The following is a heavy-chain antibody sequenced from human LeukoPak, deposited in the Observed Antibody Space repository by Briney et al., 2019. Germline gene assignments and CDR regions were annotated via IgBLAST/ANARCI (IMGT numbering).Heavy chain of an antibody. J-gene: IGHJ4*02. Sequence: SETLSLTCAVYGGSFSGYYWSWICQPPGKGLEWIGEINHSGSTNYNPSLKSRVTISVDTSKNQFSLRLSSVTAADTAVYYCARDVWFGAGRTFDYWGQGILVTVSS. CDR3: ARDVWFGAGRTFDY. D-gene: IGHD3-10*01. CDR1: GGSFSGYY. CDR2: INHSGST. V-gene: IGHV4-34*01.